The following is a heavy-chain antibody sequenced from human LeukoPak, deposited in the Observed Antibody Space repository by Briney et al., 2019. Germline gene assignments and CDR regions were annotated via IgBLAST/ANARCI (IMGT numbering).Heavy chain of an antibody. CDR1: GYTFTGYY. CDR2: INPNSGGT. V-gene: IGHV1-2*06. CDR3: AIGGLRLGDWFDP. D-gene: IGHD5-12*01. Sequence: ASVKVSCESSGYTFTGYYMHWVRQAPGQGLEWMGRINPNSGGTNYAQKFQGRVTMTRDTSISTAYMELSRLRSDDTAVYYCAIGGLRLGDWFDPWGQGTLVTVSS. J-gene: IGHJ5*02.